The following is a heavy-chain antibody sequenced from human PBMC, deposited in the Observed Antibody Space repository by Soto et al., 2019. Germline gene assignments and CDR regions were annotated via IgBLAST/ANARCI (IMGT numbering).Heavy chain of an antibody. CDR2: ISYDGSDI. CDR1: GFIFSNYG. Sequence: QVQLVESGGGVVQPGRSLRLSCVGSGFIFSNYGMHWVRQAPGKGLEWVAFISYDGSDILYADSVEGRFPISRDNSKSTLFLHMNRPTAEDTAICFCAIVRVADSALDHWGQGTLVTVST. D-gene: IGHD3-10*02. V-gene: IGHV3-30*06. CDR3: AIVRVADSALDH. J-gene: IGHJ4*02.